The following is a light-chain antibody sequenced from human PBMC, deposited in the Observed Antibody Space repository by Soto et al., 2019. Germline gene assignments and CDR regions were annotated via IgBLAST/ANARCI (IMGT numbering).Light chain of an antibody. CDR1: SADVGGYDF. CDR2: DVA. Sequence: QSVLTQPRSVSGSPGQSVTISCTGTSADVGGYDFVSWYQQLPGNAPKLIIYDVAKRPSGVPDRFSGSKSGNTASLTISGLQAEDESHYYCSSFAGSHVAFGGGTKLTV. V-gene: IGLV2-11*01. CDR3: SSFAGSHVA. J-gene: IGLJ2*01.